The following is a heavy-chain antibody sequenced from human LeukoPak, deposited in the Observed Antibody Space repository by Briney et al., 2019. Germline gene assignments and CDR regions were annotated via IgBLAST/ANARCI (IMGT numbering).Heavy chain of an antibody. CDR2: INYSERT. CDR3: ARRGSGLNWFDP. D-gene: IGHD6-19*01. J-gene: IGHJ5*02. Sequence: SETLSLTCTVSGGSISSSGYYWGWIRQPPGKGLDWIGSINYSERTYYNPSLKSRVTISVDTSKNQLSLKLNFVTAADTAVYYCARRGSGLNWFDPWGQGTLVIVSS. CDR1: GGSISSSGYY. V-gene: IGHV4-39*01.